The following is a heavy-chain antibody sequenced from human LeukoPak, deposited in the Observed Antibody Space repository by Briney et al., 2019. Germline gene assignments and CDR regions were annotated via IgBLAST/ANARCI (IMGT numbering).Heavy chain of an antibody. CDR3: ARDGSSGWCGV. CDR1: GFTFSSYA. CDR2: ISYDGSNK. Sequence: GGSLRLSCAASGFTFSSYAMHWVRQAPGKGLEWVAVISYDGSNKYYADSVKGRFTISRDNSNNTLYLQMNSLRAEDTAVYYCARDGSSGWCGVWGQGTLVTVSS. J-gene: IGHJ4*02. D-gene: IGHD6-19*01. V-gene: IGHV3-30*04.